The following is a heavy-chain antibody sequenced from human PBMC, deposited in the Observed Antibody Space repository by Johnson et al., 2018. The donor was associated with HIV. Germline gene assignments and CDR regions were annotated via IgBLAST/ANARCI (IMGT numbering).Heavy chain of an antibody. D-gene: IGHD3-10*02. Sequence: LVESGGGLVKPGGSLRLSCAASGFTFSDYYMSWIRQAPGKGLEWVSYIGRSGSTFYYADSVKGRFTISRDTAKNSLYLQMNSLRAEDTSVYYCARHRATVVLFREGDTLEIWGQGTMVTVSA. V-gene: IGHV3-11*04. CDR2: IGRSGSTF. J-gene: IGHJ3*02. CDR3: ARHRATVVLFREGDTLEI. CDR1: GFTFSDYY.